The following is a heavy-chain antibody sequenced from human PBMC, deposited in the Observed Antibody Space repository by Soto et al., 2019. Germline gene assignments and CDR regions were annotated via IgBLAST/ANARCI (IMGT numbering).Heavy chain of an antibody. Sequence: QLQLMQSGGEAKNPGASVKVSCEASGYSFSTYAISWLRQAPGQGLEWMGLITPINGYTNYAQKFQGRLILTTDIPSSTSYMELTSLRYEDTAMYYCATSYDSGFDPWGQGTLVSVS. CDR3: ATSYDSGFDP. D-gene: IGHD3-3*01. CDR2: ITPINGYT. J-gene: IGHJ5*02. V-gene: IGHV1-18*01. CDR1: GYSFSTYA.